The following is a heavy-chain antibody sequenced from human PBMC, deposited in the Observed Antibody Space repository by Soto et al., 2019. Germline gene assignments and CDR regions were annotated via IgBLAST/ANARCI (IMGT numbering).Heavy chain of an antibody. CDR3: ARGYCSSTRCQIKMALLWDY. Sequence: ASVKVSCKASGYTFTSYAMHWVRQAPGQRLEWMGWINAGNGNTKYSQKFQGRVTITRDTSASTAYMELSSLRSEDTAVYYCARGYCSSTRCQIKMALLWDYWGQGTLVTVSS. CDR1: GYTFTSYA. D-gene: IGHD2-2*01. J-gene: IGHJ4*02. CDR2: INAGNGNT. V-gene: IGHV1-3*01.